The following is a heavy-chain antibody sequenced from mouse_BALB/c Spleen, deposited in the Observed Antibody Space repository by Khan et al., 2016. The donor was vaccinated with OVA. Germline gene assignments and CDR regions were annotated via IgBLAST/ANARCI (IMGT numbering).Heavy chain of an antibody. CDR1: GYTFTSYV. Sequence: VQLQQSGPEVVKPGASVKMSCKASGYTFTSYVMHWVKQKPGQGLEWIGNIYPFNDATKFNEKFNGQATLTSDKSSSTVYMELSSLTSEDSAVYYCAPVVSYYVSFVYWGQGTMVTVSA. J-gene: IGHJ3*01. V-gene: IGHV1S136*01. CDR2: IYPFNDAT. CDR3: APVVSYYVSFVY. D-gene: IGHD1-1*01.